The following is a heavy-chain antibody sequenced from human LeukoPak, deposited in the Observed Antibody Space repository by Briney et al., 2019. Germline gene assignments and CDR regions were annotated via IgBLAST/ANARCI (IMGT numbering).Heavy chain of an antibody. CDR1: GGSISSSSYY. Sequence: PSETLSLTCTVSGGSISSSSYYWGWIRQPPGKGLEWIGSIYYSGSTYYNPSLKSRVTISVDTSKNQFSLKLSSVTAADTAVYYCARGGEMATIDYWGQGTLVTVSS. CDR3: ARGGEMATIDY. D-gene: IGHD5-24*01. V-gene: IGHV4-39*07. CDR2: IYYSGST. J-gene: IGHJ4*02.